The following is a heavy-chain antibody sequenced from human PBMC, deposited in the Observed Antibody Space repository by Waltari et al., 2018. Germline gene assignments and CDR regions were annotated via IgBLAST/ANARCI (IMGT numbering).Heavy chain of an antibody. CDR3: ASHTYCGGDCSNV. V-gene: IGHV3-72*01. Sequence: EVQLVESGGGLVQPGGSLRLSCATSGFTFSDHFMDWVRQAPGKGLEWIGRSRNRAKSYNIEYAASVQGRFTISRDDSKNSLYQQMNGLKTEDTAMYFCASHTYCGGDCSNVWGQGTQVIVSS. CDR2: SRNRAKSYNI. J-gene: IGHJ4*02. CDR1: GFTFSDHF. D-gene: IGHD2-21*01.